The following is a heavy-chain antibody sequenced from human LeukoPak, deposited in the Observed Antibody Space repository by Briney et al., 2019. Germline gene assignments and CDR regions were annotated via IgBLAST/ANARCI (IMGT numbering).Heavy chain of an antibody. V-gene: IGHV4-38-2*02. CDR3: ARDFGSGWYTGQGDY. D-gene: IGHD6-19*01. CDR2: TYHSGST. Sequence: PSETLSLTCAVSGYSISSGYYWGWIRQPPGKGLEWIGSTYHSGSTYYNPSLKSRVTISVDTSKNQFSLKLSSVTAADTAVYYCARDFGSGWYTGQGDYWGQGTLVTVSS. CDR1: GYSISSGYY. J-gene: IGHJ4*02.